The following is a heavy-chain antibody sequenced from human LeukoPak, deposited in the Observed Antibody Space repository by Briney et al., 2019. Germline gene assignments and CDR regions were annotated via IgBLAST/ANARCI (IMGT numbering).Heavy chain of an antibody. CDR3: ARVPGDDYYFDY. D-gene: IGHD7-27*01. Sequence: ASVKVSCKASGYTFTGYYMHWVRQAPGQGLEWMGWINPNSGGTNYAQKFQGRVTMTRDTSISTAYMEPSRLRSDDTAVYYCARVPGDDYYFDYWGQGTLVTVSS. J-gene: IGHJ4*02. V-gene: IGHV1-2*02. CDR1: GYTFTGYY. CDR2: INPNSGGT.